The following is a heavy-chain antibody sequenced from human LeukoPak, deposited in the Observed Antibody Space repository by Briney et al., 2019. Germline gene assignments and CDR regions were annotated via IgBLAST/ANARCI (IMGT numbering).Heavy chain of an antibody. J-gene: IGHJ4*02. D-gene: IGHD4-23*01. CDR2: IYSGGST. Sequence: GGSLRLSCAASGFTVSSNYMSWVRQAPGKGLEWASVIYSGGSTYYADSVKGRFTISRDNSKNTLYLQMNSLRAEDTAVYYCAKDDYGGNSGRDYWGQGTLVTVSS. CDR3: AKDDYGGNSGRDY. V-gene: IGHV3-53*01. CDR1: GFTVSSNY.